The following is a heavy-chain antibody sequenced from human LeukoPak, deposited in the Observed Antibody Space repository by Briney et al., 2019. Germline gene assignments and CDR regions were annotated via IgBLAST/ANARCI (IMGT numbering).Heavy chain of an antibody. CDR3: ARDYQENSSSWYYYYGMDV. J-gene: IGHJ6*02. D-gene: IGHD6-13*01. CDR2: INPSGGST. CDR1: GYTFTSYY. V-gene: IGHV1-46*01. Sequence: ASVKVSCKASGYTFTSYYMHWVRQAPGQGLEWMGIINPSGGSTSYAQKFQGRVTMTRDTSTSTVYMELSSLRSEDTAVYYCARDYQENSSSWYYYYGMDVWGQGTTVTVFS.